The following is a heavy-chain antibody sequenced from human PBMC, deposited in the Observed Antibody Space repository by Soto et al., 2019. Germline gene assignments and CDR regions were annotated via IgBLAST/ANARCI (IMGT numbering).Heavy chain of an antibody. D-gene: IGHD3-22*01. CDR1: GFTFGSHW. V-gene: IGHV3-74*01. Sequence: VQLVESGGGLVQPGGSLRLSCAASGFTFGSHWMHWVRQAQGKGLVYVSRISSGGTTTNYAESVKGRFTISRDNARNKLYLQMNSLSVEDTAVYYCARFGTSYDTSGFLYWGQGTQVTVSS. CDR2: ISSGGTTT. CDR3: ARFGTSYDTSGFLY. J-gene: IGHJ4*02.